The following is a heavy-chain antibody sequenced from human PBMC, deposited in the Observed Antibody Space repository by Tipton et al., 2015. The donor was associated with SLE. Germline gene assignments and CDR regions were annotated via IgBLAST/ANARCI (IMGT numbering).Heavy chain of an antibody. CDR3: ARDWCSSTSCYGWFDP. V-gene: IGHV4-39*07. CDR1: GGSISDSSHY. J-gene: IGHJ5*02. D-gene: IGHD2-2*01. Sequence: TLSLTCTVSGGSISDSSHYWVWIRQSPGKGLEWVGSIYHDWSTYYNVALNSRATISIDASKNQFSLSLRSVTAANTAVYYCARDWCSSTSCYGWFDPWGQGTLVTVSS. CDR2: IYHDWST.